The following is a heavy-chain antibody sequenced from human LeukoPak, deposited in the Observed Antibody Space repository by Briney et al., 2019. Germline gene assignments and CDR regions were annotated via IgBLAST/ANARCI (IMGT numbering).Heavy chain of an antibody. Sequence: GGSLRLSCAASGFTFSSYSMNWVRQAPGKGLEWVSYISSSSSTIYYADSVKGRFTISRDNAKNSLYLQMNSLRAEDTAVYYCAGDPPRFLEWLSPLIWGQGTMVTVSS. CDR1: GFTFSSYS. V-gene: IGHV3-48*01. J-gene: IGHJ3*02. D-gene: IGHD3-3*01. CDR3: AGDPPRFLEWLSPLI. CDR2: ISSSSSTI.